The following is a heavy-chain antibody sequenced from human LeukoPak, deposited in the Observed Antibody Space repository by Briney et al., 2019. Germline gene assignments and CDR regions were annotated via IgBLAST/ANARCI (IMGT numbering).Heavy chain of an antibody. V-gene: IGHV4-39*07. CDR2: IYYSGST. D-gene: IGHD3-22*01. CDR3: ARVLYYYDSSGYHWEFDY. CDR1: GGSISSSSYY. Sequence: PSETLSLTCTVSGGSISSSSYYWGWIRQPPGKGLEWIGSIYYSGSTYYNPSLKSRVTISVDTSKNQFSLKLSSVTAADTAVYYCARVLYYYDSSGYHWEFDYWGQGTLVTVSS. J-gene: IGHJ4*02.